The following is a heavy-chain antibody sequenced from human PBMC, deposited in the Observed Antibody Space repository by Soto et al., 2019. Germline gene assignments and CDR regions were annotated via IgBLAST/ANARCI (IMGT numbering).Heavy chain of an antibody. D-gene: IGHD2-15*01. CDR2: IYYSGST. Sequence: SETLSLTCTVSGGSISSYYWSWIRQPPGKGLEWIGYIYYSGSTNYNPSLKSRVNISVDTSKYQFSLKLSSVTAADTAVYYCASGGRSYCSGGSCYDLFDYWGQGTLVTVSS. CDR3: ASGGRSYCSGGSCYDLFDY. CDR1: GGSISSYY. V-gene: IGHV4-59*01. J-gene: IGHJ4*02.